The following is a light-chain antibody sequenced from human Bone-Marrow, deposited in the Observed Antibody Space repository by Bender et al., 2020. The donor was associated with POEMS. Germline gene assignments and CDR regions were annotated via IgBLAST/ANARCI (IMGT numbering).Light chain of an antibody. CDR3: CSFAHSGTWM. J-gene: IGLJ3*02. CDR2: EGS. CDR1: TSNVLNYNL. Sequence: QSALTQPASVSGSPGQSITMSCTGPTSNVLNYNLVSWYHHHPGKAPKFIIFEGSERPSGVSARFSGSQSGDTASLTVSGLQPEDEANYFCCSFAHSGTWMFGGGTKLTVL. V-gene: IGLV2-23*01.